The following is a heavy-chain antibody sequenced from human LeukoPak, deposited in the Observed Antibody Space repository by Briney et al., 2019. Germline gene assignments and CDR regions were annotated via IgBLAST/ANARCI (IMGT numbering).Heavy chain of an antibody. D-gene: IGHD3-22*01. J-gene: IGHJ3*02. Sequence: GGSLRLSCAASGFTFISYGMHWVRQAPGKGLEWVSVIYSGGSTYYADSVKGRFTISRDNSKNTLYLQTNSLRAEDTAVYYCARPLYYYDSSGDAFDIWGQGTMVTVSS. CDR2: IYSGGST. V-gene: IGHV3-NL1*01. CDR3: ARPLYYYDSSGDAFDI. CDR1: GFTFISYG.